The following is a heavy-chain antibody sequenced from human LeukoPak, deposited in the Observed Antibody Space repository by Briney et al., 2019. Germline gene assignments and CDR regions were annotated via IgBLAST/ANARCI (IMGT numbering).Heavy chain of an antibody. CDR3: ARDFDSSGCFDY. J-gene: IGHJ4*02. D-gene: IGHD3-22*01. Sequence: SETLSLTCTVSGGSISSYYWSWIRQPPGKGLEWIGYIYYSGSTNYNPSLKSRVTISVDTSKNQLSLKLSSVTAADTAVYYCARDFDSSGCFDYWGQGTLVTVSS. CDR2: IYYSGST. V-gene: IGHV4-59*01. CDR1: GGSISSYY.